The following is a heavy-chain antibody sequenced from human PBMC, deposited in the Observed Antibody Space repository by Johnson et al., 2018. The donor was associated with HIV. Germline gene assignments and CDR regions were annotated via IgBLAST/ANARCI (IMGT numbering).Heavy chain of an antibody. CDR2: IYSGGST. V-gene: IGHV3-66*01. D-gene: IGHD5-24*01. CDR3: ARVRGWLQHDALYS. CDR1: GFTFSRYW. Sequence: VQLVESGGGLVQPGGSLRLSCAGSGFTFSRYWMHWVRQAPGKGLVWVSVIYSGGSTYYAESVKGRSTSSSDNSKNTRYRQMDSLRAEDTAVYYCARVRGWLQHDALYSWGQGTMVTVSS. J-gene: IGHJ3*02.